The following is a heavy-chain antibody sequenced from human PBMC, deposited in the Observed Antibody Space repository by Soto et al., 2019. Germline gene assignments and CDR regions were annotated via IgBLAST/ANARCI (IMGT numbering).Heavy chain of an antibody. CDR2: ISGSGGST. J-gene: IGHJ3*02. D-gene: IGHD2-15*01. V-gene: IGHV3-23*01. CDR3: AKDVLGYCSGGSCYSVGVAFDI. CDR1: GFTFSSYA. Sequence: EVQLLESGGGLVQPGGSLRLSCAASGFTFSSYAMSWVRQAPGKGLEWVSAISGSGGSTYYADSVKGRFTISRDNSKNTMYLQMNSLRAEDTAVYSCAKDVLGYCSGGSCYSVGVAFDIWGQGTMVTVSS.